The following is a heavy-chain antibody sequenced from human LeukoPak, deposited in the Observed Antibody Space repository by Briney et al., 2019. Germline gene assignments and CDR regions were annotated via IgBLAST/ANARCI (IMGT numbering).Heavy chain of an antibody. J-gene: IGHJ4*02. D-gene: IGHD1-26*01. CDR2: ISSTGTI. Sequence: GGSLRLSCAASGFAFGSYEMNWVRRAPGKGPEWISYISSTGTIHYADSVKGRFTISRDDAKNSLFLEMNSLRAEDTAVYFCARDRTVGVPGTLYFDHWGQGVLVTVSS. CDR1: GFAFGSYE. CDR3: ARDRTVGVPGTLYFDH. V-gene: IGHV3-48*03.